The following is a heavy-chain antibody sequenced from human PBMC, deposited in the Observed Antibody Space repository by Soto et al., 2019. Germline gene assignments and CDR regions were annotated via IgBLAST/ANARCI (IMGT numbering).Heavy chain of an antibody. D-gene: IGHD3-16*01. CDR1: GGSISNYY. CDR2: MYYNGNI. CDR3: ASGGNWFDP. J-gene: IGHJ5*02. V-gene: IGHV4-59*01. Sequence: KPSETLSLTCNVSGGSISNYYWTWVRQSPEKGLEWIGYMYYNGNINYNPSLKSRVTISIDTSKNQFSLTLKSVTAADTAVYYCASGGNWFDPWGQGVLV.